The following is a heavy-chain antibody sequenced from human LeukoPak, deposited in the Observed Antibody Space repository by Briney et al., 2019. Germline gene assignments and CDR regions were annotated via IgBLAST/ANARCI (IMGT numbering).Heavy chain of an antibody. V-gene: IGHV3-48*03. J-gene: IGHJ4*02. D-gene: IGHD6-6*01. CDR2: ISSSGGTI. CDR1: GFTFSSYE. Sequence: GGSLRLSCAASGFTFSSYEMNWVRQAPGKGLEWVSYISSSGGTIYYADPVKGRFTISRDNAKNSLYLQMNSLTAEDTAVYYCARESFAARWDWGQGTLVTVSS. CDR3: ARESFAARWD.